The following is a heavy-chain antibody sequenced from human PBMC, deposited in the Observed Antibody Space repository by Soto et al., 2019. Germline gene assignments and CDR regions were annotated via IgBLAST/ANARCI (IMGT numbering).Heavy chain of an antibody. J-gene: IGHJ6*02. CDR3: ARAGITMVRGVEAIYYYYGMDV. CDR2: IYYSGST. CDR1: GGSISSYY. D-gene: IGHD3-10*01. Sequence: SETLSLTCTVSGGSISSYYWSWIRQPPGKGLEWIGYIYYSGSTNYNPSLKSRVTISVDTSKNQFSLKLSSVTAADTAVYYCARAGITMVRGVEAIYYYYGMDVWGQGTTVTVSS. V-gene: IGHV4-59*08.